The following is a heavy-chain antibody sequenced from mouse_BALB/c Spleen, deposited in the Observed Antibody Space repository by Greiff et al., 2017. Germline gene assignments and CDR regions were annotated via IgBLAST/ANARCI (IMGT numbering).Heavy chain of an antibody. J-gene: IGHJ1*01. CDR2: ISYSGST. V-gene: IGHV3-8*02. D-gene: IGHD1-2*01. Sequence: EVQLQQSGPSLVKPSQTLSLTCSVTGDSITSGYWNWIRKFPGNKLEYMGYISYSGSTYYNPSLKSRISITRDTSKNQYYLQLNSVTTEDTATYYCARYPITTAYWYFDVWGAGTTVTVSS. CDR3: ARYPITTAYWYFDV. CDR1: GDSITSGY.